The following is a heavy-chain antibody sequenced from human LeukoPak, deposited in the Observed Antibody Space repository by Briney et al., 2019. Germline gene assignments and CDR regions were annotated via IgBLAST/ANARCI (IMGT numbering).Heavy chain of an antibody. CDR3: ARDSAGHRYFDWLPQPGGYFDY. D-gene: IGHD3-9*01. Sequence: GGSLRLSCAASGFTFSSYWMSWVRQAPGKGLGWVANIKQDGSETYYVDSVKGPFTISRDNAKNSLYLQMNSLRAEDTAVYYCARDSAGHRYFDWLPQPGGYFDYWGQGTLVTVSS. J-gene: IGHJ4*02. CDR2: IKQDGSET. CDR1: GFTFSSYW. V-gene: IGHV3-7*03.